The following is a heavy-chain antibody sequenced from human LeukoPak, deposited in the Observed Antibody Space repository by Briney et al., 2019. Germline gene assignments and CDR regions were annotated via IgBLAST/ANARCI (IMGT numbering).Heavy chain of an antibody. J-gene: IGHJ6*04. CDR2: INAGSGNT. Sequence: ASVKVSCKASGYTFTSYAMHWVRQAPGQRLEWMGWINAGSGNTKYSQKLQGRVTITRDTSASTAYMELSSLRSEDTAVYYCARDGGYCSGGSCYGDTWHYDYYYGMDVWGKGTTVTISS. CDR3: ARDGGYCSGGSCYGDTWHYDYYYGMDV. V-gene: IGHV1-3*01. D-gene: IGHD2-15*01. CDR1: GYTFTSYA.